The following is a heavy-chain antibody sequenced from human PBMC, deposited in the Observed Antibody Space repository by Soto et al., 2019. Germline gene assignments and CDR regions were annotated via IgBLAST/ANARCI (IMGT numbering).Heavy chain of an antibody. J-gene: IGHJ4*02. V-gene: IGHV3-23*01. D-gene: IGHD3-16*02. Sequence: GGSLRLSCAASGFTFSTFAIGWVRQAPGKGLEWVSAIGGGGGGAYYADSVKGRFTVSRDNSKNTLFLQMDSLSAEDTAVYYCARVYAYDYVWGSYRYTPGVFDYWGQGTLVTVSS. CDR3: ARVYAYDYVWGSYRYTPGVFDY. CDR2: IGGGGGGA. CDR1: GFTFSTFA.